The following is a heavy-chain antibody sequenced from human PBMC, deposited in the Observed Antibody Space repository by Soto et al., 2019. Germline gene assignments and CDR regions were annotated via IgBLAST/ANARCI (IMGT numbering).Heavy chain of an antibody. CDR3: APHVSWSGGRCQYDAFAI. CDR2: IGTAGDT. CDR1: GFTFSSYD. V-gene: IGHV3-13*04. Sequence: GGSLRLSCAASGFTFSSYDMHWARQATGKGLEWVSAIGTAGDTYYPGSVKGRFSTSRENAKNSLYLQMNSLRAGGTAVYYCAPHVSWSGGRCQYDAFAIRGQGTMVTVSS. J-gene: IGHJ3*02. D-gene: IGHD3-3*01.